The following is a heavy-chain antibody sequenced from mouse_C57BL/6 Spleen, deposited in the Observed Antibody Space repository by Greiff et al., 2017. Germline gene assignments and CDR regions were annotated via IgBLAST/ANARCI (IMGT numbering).Heavy chain of an antibody. V-gene: IGHV1-69*01. J-gene: IGHJ2*01. Sequence: QVQLQQPGAELVMPGASVKLSCKASGYTFTSYWMHWVKQRPGQGLEWIGEIDPSDSYTNYNQKFKGKSTLTVDKSSSTAYMQLSSLTSEDSAVXYCARARGSSYNFDYWGQGTTLTVSS. CDR3: ARARGSSYNFDY. CDR2: IDPSDSYT. D-gene: IGHD1-1*01. CDR1: GYTFTSYW.